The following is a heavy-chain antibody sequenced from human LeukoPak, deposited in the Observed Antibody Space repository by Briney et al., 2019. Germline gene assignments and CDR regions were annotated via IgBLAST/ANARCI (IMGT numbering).Heavy chain of an antibody. J-gene: IGHJ4*02. CDR2: ISSSNTI. D-gene: IGHD6-6*01. CDR3: ARDWGGSIATPIWDY. Sequence: PGGSLRLSCAASGFTFNTYEMNWVRQAPGKGLEWVSYISSSNTIYYTDSVKGRFTISRDNAKNSLYLQMNSLRAEDTAVYYCARDWGGSIATPIWDYWGQGTLVTVSS. V-gene: IGHV3-48*03. CDR1: GFTFNTYE.